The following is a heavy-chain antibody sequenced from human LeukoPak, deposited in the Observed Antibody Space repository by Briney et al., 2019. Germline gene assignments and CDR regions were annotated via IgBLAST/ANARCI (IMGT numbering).Heavy chain of an antibody. D-gene: IGHD5-24*01. V-gene: IGHV4-39*01. Sequence: KPSETLSLTCTVSGGSISSSSYYWGWIRQPPGKGLEWIGSIYYSGSTYYNPSLKSRVTISVDTSKNQFSLKLSSVTAADTAVYYCASWLKWITSFDYWGQGTLVTVSS. CDR3: ASWLKWITSFDY. CDR1: GGSISSSSYY. CDR2: IYYSGST. J-gene: IGHJ4*02.